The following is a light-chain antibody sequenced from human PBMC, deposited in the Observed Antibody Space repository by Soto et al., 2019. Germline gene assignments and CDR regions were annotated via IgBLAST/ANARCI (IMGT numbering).Light chain of an antibody. Sequence: DIQMTQSPSSLSASVGDRVTITCRASQSITNYLNWFQQKPGKAPKLLIFAASSLQGGVPSRFSGSGSGTDFTLTISTLQPEDFATYYCQQTYSVPFTFGPGPTVDIK. J-gene: IGKJ3*01. CDR3: QQTYSVPFT. CDR1: QSITNY. V-gene: IGKV1-39*01. CDR2: AAS.